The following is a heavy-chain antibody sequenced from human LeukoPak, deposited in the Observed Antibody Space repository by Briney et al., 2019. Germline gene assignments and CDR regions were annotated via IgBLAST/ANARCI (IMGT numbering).Heavy chain of an antibody. Sequence: GGSLRLSCAASGFTFSSYATSWVRQAPGKGLEWVSAISGSGGSTYYADSVKGRFTISRDNSKNTLYLQMNSLRAEDTAVYYCAKEKTYYDFWSGYSPRYFDYWGQGTLVTVSS. CDR2: ISGSGGST. CDR1: GFTFSSYA. D-gene: IGHD3-3*01. V-gene: IGHV3-23*01. CDR3: AKEKTYYDFWSGYSPRYFDY. J-gene: IGHJ4*02.